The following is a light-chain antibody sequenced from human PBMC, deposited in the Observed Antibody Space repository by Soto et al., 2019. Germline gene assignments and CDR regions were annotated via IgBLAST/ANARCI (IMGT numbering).Light chain of an antibody. CDR2: GAS. CDR3: QQYNNWRNNGHGT. Sequence: EIVMTQSPATLSVSPGERAALYCRASQSVSSNLAWYQQKPGQAPRLLIYGASTRATGIPARFSGSGSGTEFTLTISSLQSEDFAVYYCQQYNNWRNNGHGTFGQGTKLEIK. J-gene: IGKJ2*02. CDR1: QSVSSN. V-gene: IGKV3-15*01.